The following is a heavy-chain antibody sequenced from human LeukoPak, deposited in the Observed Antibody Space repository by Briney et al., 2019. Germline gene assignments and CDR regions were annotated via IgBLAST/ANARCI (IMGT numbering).Heavy chain of an antibody. CDR2: IKQDGSEK. Sequence: GGSLRLACAASEFTFSTYWMTWVCQAPGKGLEGVANIKQDGSEKYHVDSVKGRFTISRDNAKDSLYLQMNSLRAEDTAVYYCARDQWTTVTSYSFDLWGQGTVVTVSS. CDR1: EFTFSTYW. V-gene: IGHV3-7*01. D-gene: IGHD4-17*01. CDR3: ARDQWTTVTSYSFDL. J-gene: IGHJ3*01.